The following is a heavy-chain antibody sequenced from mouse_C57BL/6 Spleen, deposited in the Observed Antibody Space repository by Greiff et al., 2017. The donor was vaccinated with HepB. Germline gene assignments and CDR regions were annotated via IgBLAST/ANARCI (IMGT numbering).Heavy chain of an antibody. CDR3: AREGLLHWYFDV. Sequence: EVQLQQSGPELVKPGASVKIPCKASGYTFTDYNMDWVKQSHGKSLEWIGDINPNNGGTIYNQKFKGKATLTVDKYSSTAYLELRSLTSEDTAVYYCAREGLLHWYFDVWGTGTTVTVSS. D-gene: IGHD1-1*01. V-gene: IGHV1-18*01. CDR1: GYTFTDYN. CDR2: INPNNGGT. J-gene: IGHJ1*03.